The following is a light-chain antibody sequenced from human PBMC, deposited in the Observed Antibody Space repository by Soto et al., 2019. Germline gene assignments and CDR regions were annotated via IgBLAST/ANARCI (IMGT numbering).Light chain of an antibody. CDR1: QRGSSNY. V-gene: IGKV3-20*01. CDR2: GAS. J-gene: IGKJ2*01. Sequence: IALTQSPGTMSLSPGERATLSCRASQRGSSNYVAWYQHKPGQAPRLLIHGASIRATGIPDRFSGSGSGTDFTLTISRLEPEDFAVYYCHQYGTLPYAFGQGNKLQIK. CDR3: HQYGTLPYA.